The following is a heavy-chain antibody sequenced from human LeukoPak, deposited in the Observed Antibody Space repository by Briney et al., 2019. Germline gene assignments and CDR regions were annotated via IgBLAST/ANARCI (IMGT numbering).Heavy chain of an antibody. Sequence: PGGSLRLSCAASGFAFIKYWMSWVRQAPGKGLEWVANIKEDGSIEDYADSVKGRFTVSRDNAKNSLYLQMNSLRVEDTAVYYCVSQQLAPPWGQGTLVTVSS. CDR3: VSQQLAPP. CDR2: IKEDGSIE. V-gene: IGHV3-7*01. D-gene: IGHD5-24*01. CDR1: GFAFIKYW. J-gene: IGHJ5*02.